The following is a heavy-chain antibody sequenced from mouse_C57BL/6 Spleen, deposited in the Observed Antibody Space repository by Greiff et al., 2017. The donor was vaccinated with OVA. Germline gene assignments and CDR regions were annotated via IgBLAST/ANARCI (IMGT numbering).Heavy chain of an antibody. CDR3: GRSLPAVADYFDY. Sequence: QVQLQQPGAELVRPGSSVKLSCKASGYTFTSYWMHWVKQRPIQGLEWIGNIDPSDSETHYNQKFKDKATLTVDKSSSTAYMQLSSLTSEDSAVYYCGRSLPAVADYFDYWGQGTTLTVSS. V-gene: IGHV1-52*01. CDR2: IDPSDSET. D-gene: IGHD1-1*01. CDR1: GYTFTSYW. J-gene: IGHJ2*01.